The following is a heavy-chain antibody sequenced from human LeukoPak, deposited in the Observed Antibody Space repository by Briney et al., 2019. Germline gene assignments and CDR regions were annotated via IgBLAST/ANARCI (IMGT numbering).Heavy chain of an antibody. CDR3: TTDGGTGSGYQLLDMTVMDV. Sequence: PGGSLRLSCAASGFTFSNAWMSWVRQAPGKGLEWVGRIKSKTDGGTTDYAAPVKGRFTISRDDSKNTLYLQMNSLKTEDTAVYYCTTDGGTGSGYQLLDMTVMDVWGQGTTVTVSS. J-gene: IGHJ6*02. CDR2: IKSKTDGGTT. CDR1: GFTFSNAW. V-gene: IGHV3-15*01. D-gene: IGHD2-2*01.